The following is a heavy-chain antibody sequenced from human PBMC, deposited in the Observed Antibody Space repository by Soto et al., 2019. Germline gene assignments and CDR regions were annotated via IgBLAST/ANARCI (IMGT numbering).Heavy chain of an antibody. V-gene: IGHV4-30-4*01. Sequence: SETLSLTCAVSGGSISSGDYYWSWIRQPPGKGLEWIGYIYYSGSTYYNPSLKSRVTISVDTSKNQFSLKLSSVAAADTAVYYCASGALRFLEIPYGMDVWGQGTTVTVSS. D-gene: IGHD3-3*01. CDR1: GGSISSGDYY. CDR2: IYYSGST. J-gene: IGHJ6*02. CDR3: ASGALRFLEIPYGMDV.